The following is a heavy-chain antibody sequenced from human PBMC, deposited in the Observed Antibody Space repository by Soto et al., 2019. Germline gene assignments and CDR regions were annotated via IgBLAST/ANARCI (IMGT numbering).Heavy chain of an antibody. CDR2: ISYDGSNK. D-gene: IGHD5-12*01. Sequence: GGSLRLSCAASGFTFSSYAMHWVRQAPGKGLEWVAVISYDGSNKYYADSVKGRFTISRDNSKNTLYLQMNSLRAEDTAVYYCARDKNIVVTNDPGRILDYWGQGTLVTVSS. CDR1: GFTFSSYA. CDR3: ARDKNIVVTNDPGRILDY. V-gene: IGHV3-30-3*01. J-gene: IGHJ4*02.